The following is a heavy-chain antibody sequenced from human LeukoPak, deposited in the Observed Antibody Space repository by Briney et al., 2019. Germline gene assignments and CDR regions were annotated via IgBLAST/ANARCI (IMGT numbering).Heavy chain of an antibody. Sequence: PSETLSLTCTVSGGSISSSSYYWGWIRQPPGKGLEWIGSIYYSGSTNYNPSLKSRVTISVDTSKNQFSLKLSSVTAADTAVYYCARVQRFGELFLPPDYWGQGTLVTVSS. CDR3: ARVQRFGELFLPPDY. V-gene: IGHV4-39*07. CDR2: IYYSGST. J-gene: IGHJ4*02. CDR1: GGSISSSSYY. D-gene: IGHD3-10*01.